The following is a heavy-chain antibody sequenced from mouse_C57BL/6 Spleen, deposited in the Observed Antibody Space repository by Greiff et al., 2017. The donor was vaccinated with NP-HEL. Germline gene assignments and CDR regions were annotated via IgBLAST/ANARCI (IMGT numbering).Heavy chain of an antibody. CDR3: ARYNDGYYGGFAY. CDR1: GFTFTDYY. J-gene: IGHJ3*01. Sequence: EVQLVESGGGLVQPGGSLSLSCAASGFTFTDYYMSWVRQPPGKALEWLGFIRNKANGYTTEYSASVKGRFTISRDNSQSILYLQMNALRAEDSATYYCARYNDGYYGGFAYWGQGTLVTVSA. D-gene: IGHD2-3*01. CDR2: IRNKANGYTT. V-gene: IGHV7-3*01.